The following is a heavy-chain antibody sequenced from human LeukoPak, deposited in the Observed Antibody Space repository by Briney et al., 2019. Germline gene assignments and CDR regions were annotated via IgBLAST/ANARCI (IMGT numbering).Heavy chain of an antibody. CDR1: GGSISSYY. CDR2: IYYPGST. V-gene: IGHV4-59*04. Sequence: SETLSLTCTVSGGSISSYYWSWIRQPPGKGLEYIGYIYYPGSTYYNPSLKSRITMSFDISKNQFSLKLSSVTAADTAVYYCARHTMVWGEWYYYYYYYMDVWGKGTTVTISS. CDR3: ARHTMVWGEWYYYYYYYMDV. J-gene: IGHJ6*03. D-gene: IGHD3-10*01.